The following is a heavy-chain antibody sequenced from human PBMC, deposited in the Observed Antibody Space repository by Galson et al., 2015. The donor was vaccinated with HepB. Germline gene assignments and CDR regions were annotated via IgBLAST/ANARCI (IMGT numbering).Heavy chain of an antibody. J-gene: IGHJ4*02. CDR1: GFTFSSYS. V-gene: IGHV3-30-3*01. CDR2: ISYDGNNK. Sequence: SLRLSCAASGFTFSSYSMDWVRQAPGKGLEWVTIISYDGNNKYYADSVKGRFTIFRDNSKNTLYLQMNNLRPEDTAVYYCARGTRGSQDYWGQGTLVIVSS. D-gene: IGHD3-10*01. CDR3: ARGTRGSQDY.